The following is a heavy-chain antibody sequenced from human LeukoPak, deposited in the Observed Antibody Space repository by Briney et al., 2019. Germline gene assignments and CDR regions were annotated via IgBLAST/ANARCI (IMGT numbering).Heavy chain of an antibody. Sequence: ASETLSLTCAVYGGSFSGYYWSWIRQPPGKELEWIGEINDSGSTSCNPSLKSRVSISVDTSKNQFSLKLSSVTAADTAVYYCARVIDSHSSGYYLAYWGQGTRVTVSS. CDR2: INDSGST. CDR1: GGSFSGYY. D-gene: IGHD3-22*01. V-gene: IGHV4-34*01. J-gene: IGHJ4*02. CDR3: ARVIDSHSSGYYLAY.